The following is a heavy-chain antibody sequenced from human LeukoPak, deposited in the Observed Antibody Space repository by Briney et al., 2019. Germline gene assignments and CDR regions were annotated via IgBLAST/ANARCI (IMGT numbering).Heavy chain of an antibody. J-gene: IGHJ6*02. D-gene: IGHD4-17*01. CDR3: AKGGVTVTSVDNDYYYGMDV. CDR1: GFTFSSYA. Sequence: PGGSLRLSCAASGFTFSSYAMGWVRQAPGKGLEWVSAISGSGGSTYYADSVKGRFTISRDNSKNTLYLQMNSLRAEDTAVYYCAKGGVTVTSVDNDYYYGMDVWGQGTTVTVSS. V-gene: IGHV3-23*01. CDR2: ISGSGGST.